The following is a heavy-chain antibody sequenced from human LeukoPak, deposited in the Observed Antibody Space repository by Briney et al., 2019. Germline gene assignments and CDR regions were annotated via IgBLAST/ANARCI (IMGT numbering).Heavy chain of an antibody. CDR1: GGSISYYY. CDR2: IYYSGST. J-gene: IGHJ4*02. Sequence: SETLSLTCTVSGGSISYYYWSWIRQPPGKGLEWIGYIYYSGSTSYNPSLKSRVTISVDTSKNQFSLKLTSVTAADTAVYYCARLYLPATRFDYWGQGTLVTVSS. CDR3: ARLYLPATRFDY. D-gene: IGHD5-24*01. V-gene: IGHV4-59*08.